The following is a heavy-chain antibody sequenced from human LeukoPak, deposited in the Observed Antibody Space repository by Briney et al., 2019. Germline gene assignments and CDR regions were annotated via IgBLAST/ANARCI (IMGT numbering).Heavy chain of an antibody. CDR2: ISAYNGNT. J-gene: IGHJ4*02. CDR3: ARDRVVVPAATYYFDY. V-gene: IGHV1-18*01. D-gene: IGHD2-2*01. CDR1: GYTFTSYG. Sequence: GASVKVSCKASGYTFTSYGISWVRQAPGQGLEWMGWISAYNGNTNYAQKLQGRVTMTTDTSTSTAYMELSRLRSDDTAVYYCARDRVVVPAATYYFDYWGQGTLVTVSS.